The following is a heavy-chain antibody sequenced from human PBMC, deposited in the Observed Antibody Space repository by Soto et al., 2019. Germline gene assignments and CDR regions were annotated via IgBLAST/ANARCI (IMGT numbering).Heavy chain of an antibody. CDR2: LYYSRNT. CDR3: ARVWGGAFDI. J-gene: IGHJ3*02. D-gene: IGHD3-10*01. V-gene: IGHV4-59*01. CDR1: GGSISGYY. Sequence: SETLSLTCTVSGGSISGYYWSWIRQPPGKGLEWIGYLYYSRNTNYNPSLKSRVTMSVDTSKNQFSLKLSSVTAADTAVYYCARVWGGAFDIWGQGTMVTVSS.